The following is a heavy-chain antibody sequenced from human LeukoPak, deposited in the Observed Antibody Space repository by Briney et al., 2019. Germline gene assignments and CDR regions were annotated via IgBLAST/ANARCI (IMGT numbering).Heavy chain of an antibody. D-gene: IGHD3-10*01. V-gene: IGHV4-34*01. CDR2: INHSGST. CDR1: GGSFSGYY. J-gene: IGHJ6*03. Sequence: SETLSLTCAAYGGSFSGYYWSWIRQPPGKGLEWIGEINHSGSTNYNPSLESRVTISVDTSKNQFSLKLSSVTAADTAVYYCARRPNYGSGRWELYYYYYYMDVWGKGTTATISS. CDR3: ARRPNYGSGRWELYYYYYYMDV.